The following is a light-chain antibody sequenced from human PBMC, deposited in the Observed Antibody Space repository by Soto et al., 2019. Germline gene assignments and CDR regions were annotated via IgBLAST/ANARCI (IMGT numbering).Light chain of an antibody. CDR1: QSVSSSY. CDR3: QYYGNSPPWT. Sequence: ENVLTQSPGTLSLSPGERATLSCRASQSVSSSYLAWYQQKPGQAPRLLIFGASSRATGIQDRFSGRGSVTDFTLTISRLEPEDFAVYYCQYYGNSPPWTFGQGTKVENK. V-gene: IGKV3-20*01. J-gene: IGKJ1*01. CDR2: GAS.